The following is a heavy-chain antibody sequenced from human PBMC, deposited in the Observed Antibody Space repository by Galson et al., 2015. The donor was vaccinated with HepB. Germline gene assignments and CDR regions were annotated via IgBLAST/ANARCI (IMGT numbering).Heavy chain of an antibody. CDR3: ARFMSGPLFGNWLDP. J-gene: IGHJ5*02. CDR2: IYWDDDK. CDR1: EFSLTTGQLN. Sequence: PALVKPTQTLTLTCTFSEFSLTTGQLNVAWIRQPPGKALEWLALIYWDDDKRFSPSLESRLTIAKDTSKNQVVLSITNMDPVDTATYYCARFMSGPLFGNWLDPWGQGTLVTVSS. D-gene: IGHD3-3*01. V-gene: IGHV2-5*02.